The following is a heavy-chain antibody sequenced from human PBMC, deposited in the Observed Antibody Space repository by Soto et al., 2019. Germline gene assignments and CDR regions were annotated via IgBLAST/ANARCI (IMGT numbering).Heavy chain of an antibody. D-gene: IGHD3-10*01. CDR1: GYSFANYW. V-gene: IGHV5-51*01. J-gene: IGHJ6*02. CDR3: ARNRLRQYYYGMDV. CDR2: IYPGDSDT. Sequence: PGASLKISCQGSGYSFANYWIAWVRQMPGKGLEWVGVIYPGDSDTRYSTSFRGQVTISADKSISHVYLQWSSLKASDTAMYYCARNRLRQYYYGMDVWGQGTTVTVSS.